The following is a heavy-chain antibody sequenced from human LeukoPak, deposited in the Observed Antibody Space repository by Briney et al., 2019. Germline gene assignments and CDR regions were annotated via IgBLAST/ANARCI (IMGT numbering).Heavy chain of an antibody. D-gene: IGHD1-1*01. J-gene: IGHJ4*02. V-gene: IGHV3-7*04. Sequence: GGSLRLSCATSGFTFSNFWMSWVRQAPGRGLEWVANIHPEGNEKYHVESVKGRFTISRDNTRDLLFLQMNGLRVEDTAVYYCARGDDFSGDHWGQGTLVAVSS. CDR3: ARGDDFSGDH. CDR2: IHPEGNEK. CDR1: GFTFSNFW.